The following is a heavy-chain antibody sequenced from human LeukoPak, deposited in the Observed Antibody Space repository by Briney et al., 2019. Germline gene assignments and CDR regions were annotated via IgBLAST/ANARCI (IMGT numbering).Heavy chain of an antibody. CDR2: IYHSGST. Sequence: SGTLSLTCAVSGGSISSSNWWSWVRQPPGKGLEWIGEIYHSGSTNYNPSLKSRVTISVDTSKNQFSLKLSSVTAADTAVYYCARDDYDILTGPPGYYYMDVWGKGTTVTISS. J-gene: IGHJ6*03. CDR3: ARDDYDILTGPPGYYYMDV. CDR1: GGSISSSNW. V-gene: IGHV4-4*02. D-gene: IGHD3-9*01.